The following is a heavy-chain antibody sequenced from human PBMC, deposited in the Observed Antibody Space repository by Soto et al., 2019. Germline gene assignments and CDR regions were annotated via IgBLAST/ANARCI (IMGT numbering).Heavy chain of an antibody. J-gene: IGHJ4*02. CDR3: ARDRAYICLDY. CDR2: INPDGSDK. CDR1: GFTFTSSW. Sequence: EVQLVESGGGLVQPGGSLRLSCAASGFTFTSSWMTWVRQTPGKGLEWVANINPDGSDKFYVDSVKGRFTVSRDNAKNSLYLQMNSLRDEDTSVYYCARDRAYICLDYWGLGTQVTVSS. V-gene: IGHV3-7*01. D-gene: IGHD2-21*01.